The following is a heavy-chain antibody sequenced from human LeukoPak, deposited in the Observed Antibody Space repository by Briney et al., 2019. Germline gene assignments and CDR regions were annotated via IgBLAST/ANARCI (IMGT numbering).Heavy chain of an antibody. J-gene: IGHJ4*02. D-gene: IGHD3-16*02. V-gene: IGHV3-53*01. CDR1: GFTVSSNY. Sequence: PGGSLRLSCAASGFTVSSNYMSCVRQAPGKGLEWVSVIYSGGSIYYADSVKGRFTISRDNSKNTLYLQMNSLRAEDTAVYYCARAIPSYHFDHWGQGTLVTVSS. CDR2: IYSGGSI. CDR3: ARAIPSYHFDH.